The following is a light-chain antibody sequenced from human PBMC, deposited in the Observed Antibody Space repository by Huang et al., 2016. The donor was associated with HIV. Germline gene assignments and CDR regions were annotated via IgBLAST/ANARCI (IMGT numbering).Light chain of an antibody. Sequence: DIVMTQSPDSLTVSLGERGTINCKSSQSVLHSNNKNYFTLYQQKPGQTPKLLIYWSSTRESGVPDRFSGDGSGSDFSLTINNVQAEDVAIYYCQQYFSTPLTFGGGTRVQI. CDR2: WSS. CDR1: QSVLHSNNKNY. J-gene: IGKJ4*01. V-gene: IGKV4-1*01. CDR3: QQYFSTPLT.